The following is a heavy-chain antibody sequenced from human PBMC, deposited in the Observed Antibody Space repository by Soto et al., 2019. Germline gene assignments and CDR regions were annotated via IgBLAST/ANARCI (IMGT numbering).Heavy chain of an antibody. CDR2: TYYRSKWYN. V-gene: IGHV6-1*01. CDR1: VDIVSSNSAA. J-gene: IGHJ4*02. Sequence: SQTLSLTCAISVDIVSSNSAAWTCIRQSPSRGLEWLGRTYYRSKWYNDYAVSVKSRITVSPDTSKNQFSLQLNSVTPEDTAVYYCARNFKTNFDYWGQGTLVTVSS. CDR3: ARNFKTNFDY.